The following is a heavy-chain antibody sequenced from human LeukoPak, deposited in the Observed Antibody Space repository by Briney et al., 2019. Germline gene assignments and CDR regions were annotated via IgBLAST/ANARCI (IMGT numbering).Heavy chain of an antibody. D-gene: IGHD4/OR15-4a*01. Sequence: PSETLSLTCTVSGGSISSYYWSWIRQPPGKGLEWIGYIYYSGSTNYNPSLKGRVTISVDTSKNQFSLKLSSVTAADTAVYYCARDSDYGSFDYWGQGTLVTVSS. V-gene: IGHV4-59*01. J-gene: IGHJ4*02. CDR1: GGSISSYY. CDR2: IYYSGST. CDR3: ARDSDYGSFDY.